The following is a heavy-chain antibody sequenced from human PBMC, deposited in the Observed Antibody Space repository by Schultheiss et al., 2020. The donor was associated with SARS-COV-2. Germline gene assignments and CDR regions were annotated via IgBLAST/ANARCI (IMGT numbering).Heavy chain of an antibody. CDR1: GFSLSTSGMR. Sequence: SGPTLVKPTQTLTLTCTFSGFSLSTSGMRVSWIRQPPGKALEWLALIDWDDDKYYSTSLKTRLTISKDTSKNQVVLTMTNMDPVDTATYYCARLNYPRLYYYYGMDVWGQGTTVTVSS. D-gene: IGHD4-11*01. V-gene: IGHV2-70*01. CDR2: IDWDDDK. J-gene: IGHJ6*02. CDR3: ARLNYPRLYYYYGMDV.